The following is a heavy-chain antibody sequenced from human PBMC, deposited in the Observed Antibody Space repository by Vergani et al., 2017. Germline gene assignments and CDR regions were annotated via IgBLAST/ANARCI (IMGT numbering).Heavy chain of an antibody. CDR3: ATLGDY. D-gene: IGHD3-16*02. V-gene: IGHV3-48*04. CDR2: ISSSSSTI. CDR1: GFTFSSYS. J-gene: IGHJ4*02. Sequence: VQLVESGGGVVQPGRSLRLSCAASGFTFSSYSMNWVRQAPGKGLEWVSYISSSSSTIYYADSVKGRFTISRDNAKNSLYLQMNSLRAEDTAVYYCATLGDYWGQGTLVTVSS.